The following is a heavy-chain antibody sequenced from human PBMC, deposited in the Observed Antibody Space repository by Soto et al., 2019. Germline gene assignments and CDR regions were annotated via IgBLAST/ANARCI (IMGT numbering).Heavy chain of an antibody. CDR1: GFTFSSYG. D-gene: IGHD2-21*01. CDR3: ANRCGFDI. V-gene: IGHV3-30*18. CDR2: ISYDGSNK. Sequence: QVQLVESGGGVVQPGRSLRLSCAASGFTFSSYGMHWVRQAPGKGLEWVAVISYDGSNKYYADSVKGRFTISRDNSKNTLYLQMNSLRAEDTAVDYGANRCGFDIWGQCTMVTVSS. J-gene: IGHJ3*02.